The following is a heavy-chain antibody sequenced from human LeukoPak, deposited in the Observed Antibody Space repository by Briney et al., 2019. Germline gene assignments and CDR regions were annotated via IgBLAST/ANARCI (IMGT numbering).Heavy chain of an antibody. CDR2: IWNDGSSQ. CDR3: AKDAQRGFDYSNSLEN. Sequence: PGGSLRLSCAASKFTFSHFGMPWVRQAPGKGLEWVAAIWNDGSSQYYAESVKGRFTVSRDNSHNTLHLQMNSLRPEDTAVYYCAKDAQRGFDYSNSLENWGQGTLVTVSS. CDR1: KFTFSHFG. V-gene: IGHV3-33*06. J-gene: IGHJ4*02. D-gene: IGHD4-11*01.